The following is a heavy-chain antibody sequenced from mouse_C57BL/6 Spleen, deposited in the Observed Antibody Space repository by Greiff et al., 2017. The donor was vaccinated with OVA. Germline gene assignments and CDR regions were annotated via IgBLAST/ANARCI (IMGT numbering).Heavy chain of an antibody. D-gene: IGHD1-1*01. J-gene: IGHJ1*03. CDR1: GFTFSSYA. V-gene: IGHV5-4*01. CDR2: ISDGGSYT. Sequence: EVQGVESGGGLVKPGGSLKLSCAASGFTFSSYAMSWVRQTPEKRLEWVATISDGGSYTYYPDNVKGRFTISRDNAKNNLYLQMSHLKSEDTAMYYCARGYGSRHWYFDVWGTGTTVTVSS. CDR3: ARGYGSRHWYFDV.